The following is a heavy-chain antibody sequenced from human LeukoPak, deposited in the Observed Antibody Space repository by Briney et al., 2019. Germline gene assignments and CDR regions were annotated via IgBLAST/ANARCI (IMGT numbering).Heavy chain of an antibody. V-gene: IGHV3-21*01. Sequence: GGSLRLSCAASGFTFSAYNMNWVRRSPGKGLEWVSSITTSSSYMFYADSVRGRFTISRDNAENSLYLQMNSLRDEDTAVYYCARVLSGWPSDAFDIWGQGTMVTVSS. D-gene: IGHD6-19*01. CDR1: GFTFSAYN. J-gene: IGHJ3*02. CDR2: ITTSSSYM. CDR3: ARVLSGWPSDAFDI.